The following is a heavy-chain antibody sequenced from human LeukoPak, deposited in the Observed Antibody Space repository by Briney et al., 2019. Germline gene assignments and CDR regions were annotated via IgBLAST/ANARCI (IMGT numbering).Heavy chain of an antibody. CDR2: ISGSGDNT. CDR3: AKDRITMTNYFDY. J-gene: IGHJ4*02. V-gene: IGHV3-23*01. CDR1: GFTFSTYA. D-gene: IGHD3-22*01. Sequence: GGSLRLSCAASGFTFSTYAMSWVRQAPGKGLEWVSAISGSGDNTFYADSVKGRFTISRDNSRNTLYLHMNSLRADDTAIYYCAKDRITMTNYFDYWGQGTLVTVSS.